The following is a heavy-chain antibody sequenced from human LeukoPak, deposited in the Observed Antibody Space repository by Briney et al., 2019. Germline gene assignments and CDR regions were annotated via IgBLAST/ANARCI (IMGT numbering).Heavy chain of an antibody. CDR2: ISYDGSNK. CDR3: ARDRNSYGYSASDY. CDR1: GFTFSSYA. J-gene: IGHJ4*02. D-gene: IGHD5-18*01. Sequence: GGSLRLSCAASGFTFSSYAMHWVRQAPGKGLEWVAVISYDGSNKYYADSVKGRFTISRDNSENTLYLQTNSLRAEDTAVYYCARDRNSYGYSASDYWGQGTLVTVSS. V-gene: IGHV3-30*04.